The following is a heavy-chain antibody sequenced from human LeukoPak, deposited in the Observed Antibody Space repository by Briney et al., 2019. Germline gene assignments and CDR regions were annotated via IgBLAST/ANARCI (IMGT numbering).Heavy chain of an antibody. J-gene: IGHJ3*01. V-gene: IGHV3-33*01. CDR3: ARRGTPNAFDL. D-gene: IGHD3-16*01. CDR1: GFTFNNYG. CDR2: LWYDGTNE. Sequence: PGRSLRLSCAASGFTFNNYGMRWVRQAPGRGLEWVALLWYDGTNENYADSVKGRFTISRDNSKNTMYLQMNNLRAEDTAVYYCARRGTPNAFDLWGQGTMVTVSS.